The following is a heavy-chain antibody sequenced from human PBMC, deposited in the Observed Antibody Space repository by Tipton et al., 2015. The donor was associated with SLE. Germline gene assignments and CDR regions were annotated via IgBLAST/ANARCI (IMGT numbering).Heavy chain of an antibody. Sequence: TLSLTCTVPGGSISSSSYYWGWIRQPPGKGLEWIGSIYYSGSTYYNPSLKSRVTISVDTSKNQFSLKLSSVTAADTAVYYCARGGAEGLWFRESSVAFDIWGQGTMVTVSS. CDR1: GGSISSSSYY. J-gene: IGHJ3*02. D-gene: IGHD3-10*01. V-gene: IGHV4-39*07. CDR2: IYYSGST. CDR3: ARGGAEGLWFRESSVAFDI.